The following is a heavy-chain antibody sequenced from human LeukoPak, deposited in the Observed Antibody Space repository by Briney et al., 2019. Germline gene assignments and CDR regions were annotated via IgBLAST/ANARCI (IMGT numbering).Heavy chain of an antibody. CDR2: IYTSGST. CDR3: VSPRGFNYGYFDY. D-gene: IGHD5-18*01. Sequence: SETLSLTCTVSGGSISSYYRSWIRQPAGKGLEWIGRIYTSGSTNYNPSLKSRVTISADTSKNQFSLTLGSVSATDTAVYYCVSPRGFNYGYFDYWGQGTLVTVSS. J-gene: IGHJ4*02. CDR1: GGSISSYY. V-gene: IGHV4-4*07.